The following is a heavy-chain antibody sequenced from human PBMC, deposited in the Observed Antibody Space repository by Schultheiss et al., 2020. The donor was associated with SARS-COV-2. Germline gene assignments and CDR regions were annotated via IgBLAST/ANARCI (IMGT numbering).Heavy chain of an antibody. Sequence: GGSLRLSCAASGFTFSSYEMNWVRQAPGKGLEWISFISSSSATIHYADSVKGRFTISRDNAKNSLYLQMNTLSAEDTAIYYCASLYVTSSVAWFDPWGQGTLVTVSS. CDR3: ASLYVTSSVAWFDP. V-gene: IGHV3-48*03. D-gene: IGHD6-6*01. CDR2: ISSSSATI. CDR1: GFTFSSYE. J-gene: IGHJ5*02.